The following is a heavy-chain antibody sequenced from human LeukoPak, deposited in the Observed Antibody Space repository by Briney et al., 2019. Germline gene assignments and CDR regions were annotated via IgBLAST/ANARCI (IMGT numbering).Heavy chain of an antibody. D-gene: IGHD3-16*01. CDR2: IHYSGST. CDR3: ARHGGVSGTYFPPHHYGMDV. J-gene: IGHJ6*02. CDR1: GGSMSGSSSSSYY. V-gene: IGHV4-39*07. Sequence: SETLSLTCTVSGGSMSGSSSSSYYWGWIRQPPGKGLEWVGGIHYSGSTYYSPSLKSRVTISADTSKNHFSLKLNSVTTADTAVYYCARHGGVSGTYFPPHHYGMDVWGQGTTVTVSS.